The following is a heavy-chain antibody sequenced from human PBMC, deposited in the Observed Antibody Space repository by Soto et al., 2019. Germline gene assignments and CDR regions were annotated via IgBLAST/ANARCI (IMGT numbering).Heavy chain of an antibody. D-gene: IGHD1-1*01. CDR1: GFTFNSYD. CDR2: VSSDGSNN. J-gene: IGHJ6*02. Sequence: QVHLVESGGGVVQPGGSLRLSCAPSGFTFNSYDMHWVRQAPGKGLEWVAIVSSDGSNNYYADSVKGRFTISRDNSKNTLYLQMNSLRAEDTAVYYCAKDSALYNLTYAMDVWGQGTTVTVSS. V-gene: IGHV3-30*18. CDR3: AKDSALYNLTYAMDV.